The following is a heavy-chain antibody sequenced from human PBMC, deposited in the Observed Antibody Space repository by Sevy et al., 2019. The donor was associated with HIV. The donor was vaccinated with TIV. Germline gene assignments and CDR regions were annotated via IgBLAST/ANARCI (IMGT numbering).Heavy chain of an antibody. V-gene: IGHV1-69*13. Sequence: ASVKVSCKASGDTFSTYGLSWVRQAPGQGLEWMGGIIPIFGTPNYAQKFQGRVTITADESAGTAYMELSSLRSEDTALYYCAGGGGVATTGDHDAFDIWGHGTLVTVSS. CDR3: AGGGGVATTGDHDAFDI. J-gene: IGHJ3*02. CDR1: GDTFSTYG. D-gene: IGHD7-27*01. CDR2: IIPIFGTP.